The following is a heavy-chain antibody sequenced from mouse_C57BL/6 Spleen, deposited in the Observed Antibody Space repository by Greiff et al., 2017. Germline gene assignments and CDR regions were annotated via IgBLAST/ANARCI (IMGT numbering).Heavy chain of an antibody. CDR2: ISSGSSTI. CDR3: ARRAQPTGGAMDY. V-gene: IGHV5-17*01. D-gene: IGHD3-2*02. Sequence: EVNVVESGGGLVKPGGSLKLSCAASGFTFSDYGMHWVRQAPEKGLEWVAYISSGSSTIYYADTVKGRFTISRDNAKNTLFLQMTSLRSEDTAMYYCARRAQPTGGAMDYWGQGTSVTVSS. CDR1: GFTFSDYG. J-gene: IGHJ4*01.